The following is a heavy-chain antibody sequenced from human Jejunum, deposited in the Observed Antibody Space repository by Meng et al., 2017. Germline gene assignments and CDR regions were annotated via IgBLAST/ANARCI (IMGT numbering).Heavy chain of an antibody. CDR1: GFTLSSYA. V-gene: IGHV3-30-3*01. D-gene: IGHD3-22*01. CDR3: ARDSDTSGLHWYFDL. CDR2: ISYDGVHM. J-gene: IGHJ2*01. Sequence: QLVESGGGVVQPGRSLRLSCAASGFTLSSYALPWVRQAPGNGLEWVAVISYDGVHMFYADSVKGRFTISRDIAKNTLFLQMNSLRAEDTAVYYCARDSDTSGLHWYFDLWGRGTLVTVSS.